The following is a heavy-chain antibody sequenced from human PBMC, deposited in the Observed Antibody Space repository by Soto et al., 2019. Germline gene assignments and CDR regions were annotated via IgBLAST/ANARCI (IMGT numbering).Heavy chain of an antibody. Sequence: QVQLVQSGAEVRKPGALVRISCKASVYSFSSYYIHWVRQAPGQGLAWMATINPNTGSTNYAQKFQGRVTETRDTSTSTEYMDLSSLSSEDTAVYYCARDGGHCSGGIFYPMPRVYQRSYGMNVWGQGTTVTVSS. V-gene: IGHV1-46*03. CDR1: VYSFSSYY. J-gene: IGHJ6*02. D-gene: IGHD2-15*01. CDR2: INPNTGST. CDR3: ARDGGHCSGGIFYPMPRVYQRSYGMNV.